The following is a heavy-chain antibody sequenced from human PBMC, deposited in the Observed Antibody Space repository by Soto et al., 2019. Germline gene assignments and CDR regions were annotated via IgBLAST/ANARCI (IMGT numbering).Heavy chain of an antibody. CDR3: ARDLLGYCSSTSCYGGRTTTYYYYYGMDV. D-gene: IGHD2-2*01. CDR2: IRLHNGET. CDR1: RYTFPNYG. V-gene: IGHV1-18*01. J-gene: IGHJ6*02. Sequence: ASVKVSCKASRYTFPNYGLTWVRQAPGQGPEWLGWIRLHNGETHYAPNFRGRVTMTTDTSTSTAYMELSSLRSEDTAVYYCARDLLGYCSSTSCYGGRTTTYYYYYGMDVWGQGTTVTVSS.